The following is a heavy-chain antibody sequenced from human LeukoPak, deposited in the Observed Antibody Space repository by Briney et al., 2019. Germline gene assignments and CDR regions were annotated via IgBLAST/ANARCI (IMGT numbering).Heavy chain of an antibody. CDR2: IYHSGST. CDR3: ARDVTVDTAMATSFFDY. J-gene: IGHJ4*02. D-gene: IGHD5-18*01. Sequence: SQTLSLTCTVSGGSISSGGYYWSWIRQPPGKGLEWIGYIYHSGSTYYNPSLKSRVTISVDRSKNQFSLKLSSVTAADTAVYYCARDVTVDTAMATSFFDYWGQGTLVTVSS. CDR1: GGSISSGGYY. V-gene: IGHV4-30-2*01.